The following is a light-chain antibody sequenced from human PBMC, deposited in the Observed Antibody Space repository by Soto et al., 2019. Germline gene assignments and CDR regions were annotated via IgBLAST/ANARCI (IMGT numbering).Light chain of an antibody. Sequence: EIVMTQSPATLSVSPGERATLSCRASQSVNIYLAWYQQKPGQAPRLLIFGASSRATGIPARFSGSGSGTEFNLTISSLQPEDFATYYCQQANSFPLTFGGGTKVEIK. CDR2: GAS. CDR3: QQANSFPLT. V-gene: IGKV3D-15*01. J-gene: IGKJ4*01. CDR1: QSVNIY.